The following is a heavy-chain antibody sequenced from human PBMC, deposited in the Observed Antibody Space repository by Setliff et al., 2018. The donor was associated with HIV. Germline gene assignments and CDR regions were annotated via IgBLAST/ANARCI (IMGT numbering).Heavy chain of an antibody. CDR3: ARDRILYCSGGSCFFDY. Sequence: SETLSLTCTVSGGSISSHYWSWIRQPPGKGLEWIGSIYYSGSTNYNPSLKSRVTISVDTSKTQFSLKLSSVTAADTAVYYCARDRILYCSGGSCFFDYWGQGTLVTVSS. CDR1: GGSISSHY. D-gene: IGHD2-15*01. V-gene: IGHV4-59*11. J-gene: IGHJ4*02. CDR2: IYYSGST.